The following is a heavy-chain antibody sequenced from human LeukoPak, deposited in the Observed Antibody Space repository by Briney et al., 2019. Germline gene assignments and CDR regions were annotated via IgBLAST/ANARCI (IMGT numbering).Heavy chain of an antibody. V-gene: IGHV4-34*01. CDR2: IYQSGST. Sequence: SETLSLTCGVSGGSLSGYYWNWIRQPPGKGLEWIGEIYQSGSTNYNPSLKSRVTISLDTSKNQFSLRLSSVAVAATARLYIVFGLAVAGYDAFVISGEGAVVTVSS. CDR3: VFGLAVAGYDAFVI. D-gene: IGHD6-19*01. CDR1: GGSLSGYY. J-gene: IGHJ3*02.